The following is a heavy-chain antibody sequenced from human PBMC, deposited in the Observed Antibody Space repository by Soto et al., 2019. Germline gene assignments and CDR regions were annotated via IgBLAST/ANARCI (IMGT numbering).Heavy chain of an antibody. V-gene: IGHV3-33*01. CDR1: GFTFSSYG. J-gene: IGHJ4*02. CDR2: IWYDGSNK. CDR3: ARDPTSWYRSGLDY. D-gene: IGHD6-19*01. Sequence: QVQLVEYGGGVVQPGRSLRLSCAASGFTFSSYGRHWVRQAPGKGLVWVAVIWYDGSNKYYADSVKGRFTIYRDYSKNTLYLQMNSLRCEEMAVYYCARDPTSWYRSGLDYWGQGTLVTVS.